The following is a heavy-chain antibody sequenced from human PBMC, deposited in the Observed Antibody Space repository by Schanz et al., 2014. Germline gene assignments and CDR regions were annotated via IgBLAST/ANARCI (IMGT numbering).Heavy chain of an antibody. V-gene: IGHV3-21*01. CDR2: ISSSGSYI. Sequence: EVQLVESGGGFVQPGGSLGLSCVVSGFTVSSDHMSWVRQAPGKGLEWVSSISSSGSYIHYADSVKGRFTISRDNAKNTLYLQMNSLRAEDTAVYYCARDARPKYDFLTAYYAIDYWGQGTLVTVSS. CDR3: ARDARPKYDFLTAYYAIDY. D-gene: IGHD3-9*01. J-gene: IGHJ4*02. CDR1: GFTVSSDH.